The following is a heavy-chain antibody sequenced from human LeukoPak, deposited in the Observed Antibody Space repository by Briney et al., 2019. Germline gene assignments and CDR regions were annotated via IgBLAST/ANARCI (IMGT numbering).Heavy chain of an antibody. V-gene: IGHV4-61*01. Sequence: PSETLSLTCTVSGGSFSSGSYYWSWIRQPPGKGLEWIGYIYYSGSTNYNPSLKSRVTISVDTSKNQFSLKLSSVTAADTAVYYCARDVRQTHGDSCFDYWGQGTLVTVSS. D-gene: IGHD4-17*01. CDR3: ARDVRQTHGDSCFDY. J-gene: IGHJ4*02. CDR2: IYYSGST. CDR1: GGSFSSGSYY.